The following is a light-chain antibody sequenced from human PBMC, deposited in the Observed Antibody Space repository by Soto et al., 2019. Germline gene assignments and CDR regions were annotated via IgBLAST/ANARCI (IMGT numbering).Light chain of an antibody. J-gene: IGKJ4*01. V-gene: IGKV3-20*01. CDR2: GAS. Sequence: EIVLTQSPGTLSLSPGVRANLSCRGSQSVSSSYLAWYQQKPGQAPRLLIYGASSRATGIPDRFSGSGSGTDFTLTISRLEPEDFAVYYCQQYDGSLGLTFGGGTKVEIK. CDR3: QQYDGSLGLT. CDR1: QSVSSSY.